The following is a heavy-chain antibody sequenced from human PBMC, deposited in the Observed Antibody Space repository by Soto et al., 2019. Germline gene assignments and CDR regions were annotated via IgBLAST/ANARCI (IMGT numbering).Heavy chain of an antibody. J-gene: IGHJ5*02. D-gene: IGHD3-10*01. CDR3: GTSNPTCPGCYS. Sequence: PSETLSLTCAVFGGSISDYWCSWIRQSPGKGLEWIGYISHSGPRHYRASLQSRLTMSVETSKNQFSLNLTSVTAADTAIYYCGTSNPTCPGCYSWGQGTLVTVSS. V-gene: IGHV4-59*01. CDR2: ISHSGPR. CDR1: GGSISDYW.